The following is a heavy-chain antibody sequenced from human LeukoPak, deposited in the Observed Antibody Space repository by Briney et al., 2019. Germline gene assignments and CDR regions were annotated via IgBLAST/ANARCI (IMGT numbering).Heavy chain of an antibody. J-gene: IGHJ2*01. CDR3: ARELITMIVDDRYFDL. CDR1: GGTFTSYA. D-gene: IGHD3-22*01. Sequence: SVKVSCKASGGTFTSYAISWVRQAPGQGLEWMGGIIPIFGAANYAQKFQGRVTITADKSTSTSYMELSSLRSEDTAVYYCARELITMIVDDRYFDLWGRGTLVTVSS. V-gene: IGHV1-69*06. CDR2: IIPIFGAA.